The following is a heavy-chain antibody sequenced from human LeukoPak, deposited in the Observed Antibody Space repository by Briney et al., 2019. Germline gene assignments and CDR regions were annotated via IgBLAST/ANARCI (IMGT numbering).Heavy chain of an antibody. Sequence: GGSLRLSCAVSGITLSNYGMSWVRQAPGKGLEWVAGISDSGGRTNYADSVKGRFTISRDDPKNTLYLQMNSLRAEDTAVYFCAKRGVVIRVILVGFHKEAYYFDSWGQGALVTVSS. CDR3: AKRGVVIRVILVGFHKEAYYFDS. D-gene: IGHD3-22*01. CDR1: GITLSNYG. J-gene: IGHJ4*02. V-gene: IGHV3-23*01. CDR2: ISDSGGRT.